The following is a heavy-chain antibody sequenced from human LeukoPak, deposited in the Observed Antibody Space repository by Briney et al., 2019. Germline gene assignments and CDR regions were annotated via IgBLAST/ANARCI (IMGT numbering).Heavy chain of an antibody. J-gene: IGHJ4*02. V-gene: IGHV3-64*01. Sequence: GGSLRLSCAASGFTFSSYAMYWVRQAPGKGLEYVSAISSNGGSTYYANSVKGRFTISRDNSKNTLYLQMGSLRAEDMAVYYCARDVYGDNVGWGQGTLVTVSS. D-gene: IGHD4-17*01. CDR3: ARDVYGDNVG. CDR1: GFTFSSYA. CDR2: ISSNGGST.